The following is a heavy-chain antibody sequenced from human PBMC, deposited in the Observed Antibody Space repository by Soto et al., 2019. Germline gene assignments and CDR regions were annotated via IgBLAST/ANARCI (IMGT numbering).Heavy chain of an antibody. Sequence: GGSLRLSCAASGFTFSSYAMSWVRQAPGKGLEWVSAISGSGGSTYYADSVKGRFTISRDNSKNTLYLQMNSLRAEDTAVYYCAEGISSRPPYGMDVWGQGTTVTVSS. CDR1: GFTFSSYA. V-gene: IGHV3-23*01. J-gene: IGHJ6*02. CDR3: AEGISSRPPYGMDV. CDR2: ISGSGGST. D-gene: IGHD6-13*01.